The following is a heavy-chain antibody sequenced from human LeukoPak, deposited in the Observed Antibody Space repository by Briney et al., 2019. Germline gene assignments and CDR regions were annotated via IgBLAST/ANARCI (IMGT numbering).Heavy chain of an antibody. CDR1: GYTFTGYY. D-gene: IGHD2-2*01. V-gene: IGHV1-2*02. CDR2: INPNSGGT. Sequence: ASVKVSCKASGYTFTGYYIHWVRQAPGQGLEWMGWINPNSGGTNYAQNFQGRVTMTRDTSISTVYMDLSRLRSDDSAVYYCARGDVVLLPATMGDNSFFFYSGLDVWGQGTTVTVSS. CDR3: ARGDVVLLPATMGDNSFFFYSGLDV. J-gene: IGHJ6*02.